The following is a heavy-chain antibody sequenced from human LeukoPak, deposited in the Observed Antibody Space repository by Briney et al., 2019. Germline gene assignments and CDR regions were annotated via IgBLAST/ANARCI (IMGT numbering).Heavy chain of an antibody. Sequence: SVKVSCKASGGTFSSYAISWVRQAPGQGLEWMGGIIPIFGTANYAQKLQGRVTMTTDTSTSTAYMELRSLRSDDTAVYYCAREGLGELTLDCWGQGTLVTVSS. V-gene: IGHV1-69*05. CDR2: IIPIFGTA. CDR1: GGTFSSYA. CDR3: AREGLGELTLDC. D-gene: IGHD3-16*01. J-gene: IGHJ4*02.